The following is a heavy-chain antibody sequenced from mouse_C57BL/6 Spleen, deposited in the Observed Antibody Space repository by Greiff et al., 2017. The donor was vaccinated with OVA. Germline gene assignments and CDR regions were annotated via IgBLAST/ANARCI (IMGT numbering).Heavy chain of an antibody. CDR2: IWSGGST. Sequence: VQRVESGPGLVQPSQSLSITCTVSGFSLTSYGVHWVRQSPGKGLEWLGVIWSGGSTDYNAAFISRLSISKDNSKSQVFFKMNSLQADDTAIYYCATYSNYYAWFAYWGQGTLVTVSA. V-gene: IGHV2-2*01. CDR1: GFSLTSYG. D-gene: IGHD2-5*01. J-gene: IGHJ3*01. CDR3: ATYSNYYAWFAY.